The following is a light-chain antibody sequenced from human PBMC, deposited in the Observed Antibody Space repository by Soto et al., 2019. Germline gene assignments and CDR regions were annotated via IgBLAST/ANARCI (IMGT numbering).Light chain of an antibody. CDR3: NSYTTSTTWV. CDR1: SSDVGSSDY. J-gene: IGLJ3*02. Sequence: QAASVSGSPGQSITISCTGTSSDVGSSDYVSWYQQHPGKAPKLMIYEVSNRPSGVSNRFSGSKSGNTASLTISGLQAEDEADYYCNSYTTSTTWVFGGGTKLTVL. V-gene: IGLV2-14*01. CDR2: EVS.